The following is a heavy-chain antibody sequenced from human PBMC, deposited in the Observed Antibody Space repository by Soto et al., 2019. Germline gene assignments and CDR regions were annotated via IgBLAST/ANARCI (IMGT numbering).Heavy chain of an antibody. CDR3: ARWSDNKVVDP. CDR1: GFTFSNYG. V-gene: IGHV3-33*01. J-gene: IGHJ5*02. Sequence: QVQLVESGGGVVQPGRSLRLSCEASGFTFSNYGMHWVRQAPGKGLEWLAVIWYDGSDKYYADSVKGRFTISRDNSKNTLYLQMNSLTFGDTAVYYCARWSDNKVVDPWGQGTVVTVS. D-gene: IGHD1-1*01. CDR2: IWYDGSDK.